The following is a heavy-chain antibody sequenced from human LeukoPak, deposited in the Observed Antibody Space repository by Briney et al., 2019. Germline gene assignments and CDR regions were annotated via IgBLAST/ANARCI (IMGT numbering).Heavy chain of an antibody. V-gene: IGHV1-18*01. CDR2: ISTYSGNT. CDR1: GYTFTTYG. Sequence: ASVKVSCKASGYTFTTYGISWVQQAPGQGLEWMGWISTYSGNTNYAQKLQGRVTMTTDTSTSTAYMELRSLRSDDTAVYYCARAKTSSGYYVYWGQGTLVTVSS. CDR3: ARAKTSSGYYVY. D-gene: IGHD6-19*01. J-gene: IGHJ4*02.